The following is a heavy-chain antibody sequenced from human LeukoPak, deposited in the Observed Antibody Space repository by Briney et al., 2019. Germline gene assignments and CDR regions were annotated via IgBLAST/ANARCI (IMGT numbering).Heavy chain of an antibody. CDR3: AKDTRYMTTVAYYFDY. Sequence: PGTSLRLSCAASGFTFISYAIHWVRQAPGKGLEWVAVISFHGTDSFYADSVKGRFTISRDNSKNTLYLQMNSLRAEDTAVYYCAKDTRYMTTVAYYFDYWGQGTLVTVSS. D-gene: IGHD4-23*01. J-gene: IGHJ4*02. CDR2: ISFHGTDS. V-gene: IGHV3-30*04. CDR1: GFTFISYA.